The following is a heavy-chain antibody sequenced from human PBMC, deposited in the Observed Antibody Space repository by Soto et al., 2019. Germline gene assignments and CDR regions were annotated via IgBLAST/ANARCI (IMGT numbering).Heavy chain of an antibody. J-gene: IGHJ6*02. CDR2: ISYDGNIK. Sequence: PGWSLRLSCAASGFTFSTYGMHWVRQAPGKGLEWVAFISYDGNIKRYADSVKGRFTISRDNSENTLYLQMNSLSPEDTAVYYCARAGYCSGGRCYSPYYYYYGMDVWGQGTTVTVYS. D-gene: IGHD2-15*01. CDR3: ARAGYCSGGRCYSPYYYYYGMDV. V-gene: IGHV3-30*03. CDR1: GFTFSTYG.